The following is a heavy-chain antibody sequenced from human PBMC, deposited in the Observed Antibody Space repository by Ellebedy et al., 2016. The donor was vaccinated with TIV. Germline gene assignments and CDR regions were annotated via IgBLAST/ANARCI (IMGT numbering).Heavy chain of an antibody. J-gene: IGHJ4*02. CDR3: VRTARIADY. D-gene: IGHD2-21*02. CDR1: GFGFSDHY. Sequence: GESLKISCVVSGFGFSDHYMNWIRQTPGKGLEWLSYISGSSGDTNYADSVRGRFTISRDNAKNSLYLQMNSLRAEDTAVYYCVRTARIADYWGQGTLVTVSS. V-gene: IGHV3-11*06. CDR2: ISGSSGDT.